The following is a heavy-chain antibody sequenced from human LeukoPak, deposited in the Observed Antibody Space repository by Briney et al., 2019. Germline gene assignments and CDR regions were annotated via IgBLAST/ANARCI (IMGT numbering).Heavy chain of an antibody. V-gene: IGHV3-48*02. Sequence: QPGGSLRLSCAASGFTFSSYSMNWVRQAPGKGLEWVSYISSTSSTQYYADSVKGRFTISRDNAKNSLYLQMNSLRDEDTAVYYCARDQYYDFMGRRYYFDYWGQGTLVTVSS. CDR3: ARDQYYDFMGRRYYFDY. D-gene: IGHD3-3*01. CDR2: ISSTSSTQ. CDR1: GFTFSSYS. J-gene: IGHJ4*02.